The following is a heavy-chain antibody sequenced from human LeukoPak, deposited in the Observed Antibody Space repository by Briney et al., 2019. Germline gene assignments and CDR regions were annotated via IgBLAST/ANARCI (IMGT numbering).Heavy chain of an antibody. D-gene: IGHD3-3*01. V-gene: IGHV1-8*01. CDR3: ATGPYYDFWSGYYDGFDY. CDR1: GYTFTSYD. Sequence: ASVKVSCKASGYTFTSYDINWVRQATGQGLEWMGWMNPNSDNTGYEQKFKGRVTMTRNTSISTAYMELSSLRSEDTAVYYCATGPYYDFWSGYYDGFDYWGQGTLVTVSS. J-gene: IGHJ4*02. CDR2: MNPNSDNT.